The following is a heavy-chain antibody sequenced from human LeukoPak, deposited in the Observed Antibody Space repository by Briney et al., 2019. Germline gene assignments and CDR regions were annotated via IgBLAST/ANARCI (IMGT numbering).Heavy chain of an antibody. CDR3: ARDLRSGFLSVYYMDV. Sequence: GGSLRLACAASGFTFSDYYMSWIRQAPGKGLEWVSYISSSGSTIYYADSVKGRFTISRDNAKNSLYLQMNSLRAEDTAVYYCARDLRSGFLSVYYMDVWGKGTTVTVSS. V-gene: IGHV3-11*01. CDR1: GFTFSDYY. CDR2: ISSSGSTI. D-gene: IGHD6-19*01. J-gene: IGHJ6*03.